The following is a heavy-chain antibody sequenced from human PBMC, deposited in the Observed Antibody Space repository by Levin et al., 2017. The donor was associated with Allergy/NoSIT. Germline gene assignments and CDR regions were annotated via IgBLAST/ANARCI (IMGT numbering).Heavy chain of an antibody. D-gene: IGHD6-13*01. CDR1: GFTFSSYA. J-gene: IGHJ4*02. Sequence: GESLKISCAASGFTFSSYAMSWVRQTPGKGLEWVSGISGSGGNTYYADSVKGRFTISRDNSKNTLYLEMNSLRGDDTAVYYCAKGSRSGSSTWAQYYSDYWGQGSLVTVSS. CDR2: ISGSGGNT. V-gene: IGHV3-23*01. CDR3: AKGSRSGSSTWAQYYSDY.